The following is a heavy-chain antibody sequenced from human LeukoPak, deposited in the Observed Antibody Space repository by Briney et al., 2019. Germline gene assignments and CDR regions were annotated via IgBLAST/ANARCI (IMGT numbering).Heavy chain of an antibody. J-gene: IGHJ6*02. CDR3: AIPPLSGTGSSRPLAGMDV. V-gene: IGHV3-9*01. CDR1: GFTFDDYA. CDR2: ISWNIGSI. Sequence: GGSLRLSCAASGFTFDDYAMHWVRQAPGKGLEWVSGISWNIGSIGYADSVKGRFTISRDNAKNSLYLQMNSLGAEDTAVYYCAIPPLSGTGSSRPLAGMDVWGQGTTVTVSS. D-gene: IGHD3-10*01.